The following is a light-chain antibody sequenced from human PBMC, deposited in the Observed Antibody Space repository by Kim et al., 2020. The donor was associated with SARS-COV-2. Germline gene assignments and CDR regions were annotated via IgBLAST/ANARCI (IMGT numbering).Light chain of an antibody. CDR1: QSVSSY. J-gene: IGKJ1*01. V-gene: IGKV3-20*01. Sequence: EIVLTQSPGTLSLSPGESATLSCRASQSVSSYLAWHQQKPGQAPRLLMYGASSRATGIPDRFSGSGSGTDFTLTISRLEPDDFAVYYCQQYGTSPRTFGQGTKVEIK. CDR2: GAS. CDR3: QQYGTSPRT.